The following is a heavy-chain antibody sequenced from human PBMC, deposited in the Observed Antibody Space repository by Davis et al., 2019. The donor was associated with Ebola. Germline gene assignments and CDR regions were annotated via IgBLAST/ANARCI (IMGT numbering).Heavy chain of an antibody. J-gene: IGHJ4*02. CDR3: ARDDTYYDFWSGYPIAYFDY. V-gene: IGHV3-21*01. D-gene: IGHD3-3*01. Sequence: GESLKISCAASGFTFSDYYMNWVRQAPGKGLEWVSSISSSTSYIYYADSVKGRFTISRDNAKNSLYLQMNSLRAEDTAVYYCARDDTYYDFWSGYPIAYFDYWGQGTLVTVSS. CDR2: ISSSTSYI. CDR1: GFTFSDYY.